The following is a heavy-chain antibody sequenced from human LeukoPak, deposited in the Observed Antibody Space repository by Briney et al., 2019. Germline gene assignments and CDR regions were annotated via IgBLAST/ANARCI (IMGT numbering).Heavy chain of an antibody. D-gene: IGHD6-19*01. CDR3: ARDGQWLGLLDY. V-gene: IGHV3-33*01. CDR1: GFTFSSYG. Sequence: GRSLRLSCAASGFTFSSYGMHWVRQAPGKGLEWVAVIWYDGSNKYYADSVKGRFTISRDNSKNTLYLQINSLRAEDTAVYYCARDGQWLGLLDYWGQGTLVTVSS. J-gene: IGHJ4*02. CDR2: IWYDGSNK.